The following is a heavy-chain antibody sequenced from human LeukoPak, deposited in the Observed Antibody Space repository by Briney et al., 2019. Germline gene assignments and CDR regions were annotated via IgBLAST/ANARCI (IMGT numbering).Heavy chain of an antibody. CDR3: ASGIEVGPIYFDY. CDR1: GFTVSSKY. D-gene: IGHD6-19*01. CDR2: IYSGGNT. V-gene: IGHV3-66*01. Sequence: PGGSLRLSCAASGFTVSSKYMSWVRQAPGKGLEWVSVIYSGGNTYYADSVKGRFTISRDNSKNTVNLQMSSLRAEDTAVYYCASGIEVGPIYFDYWGQGTLVTVSS. J-gene: IGHJ4*02.